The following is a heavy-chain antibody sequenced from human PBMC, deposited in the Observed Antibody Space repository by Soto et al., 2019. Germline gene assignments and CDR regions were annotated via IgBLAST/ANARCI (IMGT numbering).Heavy chain of an antibody. Sequence: GGSLRLSCAASGFTFSSFAVHWVRQAPGKGLEWMATISYDGSKTYYADSVKGRVTVSRDNSKNTLYLQMKSLRTEDTAVYYCARDYYDRSGYTAYYYYGMDVWGQGTTVTVSS. CDR3: ARDYYDRSGYTAYYYYGMDV. V-gene: IGHV3-30-3*01. CDR1: GFTFSSFA. CDR2: ISYDGSKT. D-gene: IGHD3-22*01. J-gene: IGHJ6*02.